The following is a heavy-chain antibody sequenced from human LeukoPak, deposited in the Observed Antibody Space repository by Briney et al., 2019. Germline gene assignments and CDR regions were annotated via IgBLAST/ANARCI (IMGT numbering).Heavy chain of an antibody. V-gene: IGHV4-4*02. CDR3: ARLSGSYLDY. CDR1: GGSISSSNW. CDR2: IYHSGST. J-gene: IGHJ4*02. Sequence: SGTLSLTCAVSGGSISSSNWWSWVRQPPGKGLEWIGEIYHSGSTYYNPSLKSRVTISVDTSKNQFSLKLSSVTAADTAVYYCARLSGSYLDYWGQGTLVTVSS. D-gene: IGHD1-26*01.